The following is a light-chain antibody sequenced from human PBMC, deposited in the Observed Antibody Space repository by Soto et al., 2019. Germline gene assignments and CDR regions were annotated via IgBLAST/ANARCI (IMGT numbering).Light chain of an antibody. CDR1: SSDVGAYKY. J-gene: IGLJ1*01. CDR2: EVS. Sequence: QSALTQPASVSGSPGQSITISCTGTSSDVGAYKYVSWYQQHPGKAHKLMIYEVSNRPSGISNRFSGSKSGNTASLTISGLQAEDEAEYYCSSFTSSKTHVFGTGTKLTVL. CDR3: SSFTSSKTHV. V-gene: IGLV2-14*01.